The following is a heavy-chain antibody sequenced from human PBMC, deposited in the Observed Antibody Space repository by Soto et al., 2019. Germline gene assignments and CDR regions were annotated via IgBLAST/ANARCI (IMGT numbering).Heavy chain of an antibody. CDR3: AREYYDGRGYYFWNFEI. Sequence: VQLLQSETEVRRPGASVRVSCKASGYIFTNFGINWLRQAPGQGLEWMGWRSTSKGDKHPAQKFQRRFTMNTDTSTNTAYMELTSLTSDDTAVYYCAREYYDGRGYYFWNFEIRCRGTRVTVSS. D-gene: IGHD3-22*01. J-gene: IGHJ2*01. CDR2: RSTSKGDK. CDR1: GYIFTNFG. V-gene: IGHV1-18*01.